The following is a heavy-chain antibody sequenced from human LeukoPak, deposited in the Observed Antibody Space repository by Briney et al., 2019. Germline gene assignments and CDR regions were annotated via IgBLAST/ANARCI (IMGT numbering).Heavy chain of an antibody. CDR3: ARVSTTVTTVDY. J-gene: IGHJ4*02. Sequence: ASVKVSCKASGYTFTGYYMHWVRQAPGRGLEWMGWINPNSGGTNYAQKFQGRVTMTRDTSISTAYMELSRLRSDDTAVYYCARVSTTVTTVDYWGQGTLVTVSS. CDR1: GYTFTGYY. D-gene: IGHD4-17*01. V-gene: IGHV1-2*02. CDR2: INPNSGGT.